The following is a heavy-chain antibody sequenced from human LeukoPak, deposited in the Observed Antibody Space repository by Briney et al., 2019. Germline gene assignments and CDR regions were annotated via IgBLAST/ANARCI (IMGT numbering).Heavy chain of an antibody. CDR2: TYHSGTT. Sequence: SETLSLTCTISGYSMSSGYYWGWIRQPPGKGLEWIGSTYHSGTTYYNPSLKSRVTISVDTTKNQFSLKVNSVTAADTAVYYCARFVWGSYRHLDYWGQGTLVTVSS. CDR3: ARFVWGSYRHLDY. V-gene: IGHV4-38-2*02. J-gene: IGHJ4*02. D-gene: IGHD3-16*02. CDR1: GYSMSSGYY.